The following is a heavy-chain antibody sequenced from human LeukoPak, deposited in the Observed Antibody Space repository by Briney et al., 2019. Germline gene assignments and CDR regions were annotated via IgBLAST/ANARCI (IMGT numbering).Heavy chain of an antibody. V-gene: IGHV4-34*01. CDR2: INHSGST. CDR3: ARLYYGGNSDWFDP. Sequence: SETLSLTCAVYGGSFSGYYWSWIRQPPGKGLEWIGEINHSGSTNYNPSLKSRVTISVDTSKNQFSLKLSSVTAADTAVYYCARLYYGGNSDWFDPWGQGTLVTVSS. J-gene: IGHJ5*02. CDR1: GGSFSGYY. D-gene: IGHD4-23*01.